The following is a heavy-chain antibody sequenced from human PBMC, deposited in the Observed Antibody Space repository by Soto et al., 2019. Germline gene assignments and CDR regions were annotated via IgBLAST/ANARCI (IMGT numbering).Heavy chain of an antibody. J-gene: IGHJ6*02. CDR3: ARIAASGRGWDV. Sequence: EVQLVESGGGLVQPGGSLRLSCVDSGFTFSSYWMSWVRQAPVKGLEWVGNIKQDGSEENYVDSVKGRFTISRDNAKNSMYLQMNSRGVEDTAVYYCARIAASGRGWDVWGQGTTVVVSS. CDR2: IKQDGSEE. CDR1: GFTFSSYW. V-gene: IGHV3-7*01. D-gene: IGHD6-13*01.